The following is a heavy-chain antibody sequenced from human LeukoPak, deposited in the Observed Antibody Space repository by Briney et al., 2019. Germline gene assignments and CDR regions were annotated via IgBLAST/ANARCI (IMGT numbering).Heavy chain of an antibody. V-gene: IGHV3-7*01. Sequence: GGSLRLSCAASGFTFSSYWMSWVRQAPGKGLEWVAKIKQDGSEKYYVDSVKGRLTISRDNGKNTLYLQMDTLRAEDTAVYFCARDARNDSPFRLSHPLGQGTLVTVSS. CDR2: IKQDGSEK. CDR1: GFTFSSYW. CDR3: ARDARNDSPFRLSHP. D-gene: IGHD1-1*01. J-gene: IGHJ5*02.